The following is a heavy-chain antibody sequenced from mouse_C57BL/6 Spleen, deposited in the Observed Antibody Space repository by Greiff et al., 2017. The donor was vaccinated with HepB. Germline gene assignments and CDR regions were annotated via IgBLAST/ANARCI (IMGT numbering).Heavy chain of an antibody. J-gene: IGHJ3*01. CDR1: GYTFTDYY. Sequence: VQLQHSRPELVKPGASVKISCKASGYTFTDYYMNWVKQSHGKSLEWIGDINPNNGGTSYNQKFKGKATLTVDKSSSTAYMELRSLTSEDSAVYYCARSYYEVAYWGQGTLVTVSA. V-gene: IGHV1-26*01. CDR3: ARSYYEVAY. D-gene: IGHD2-10*01. CDR2: INPNNGGT.